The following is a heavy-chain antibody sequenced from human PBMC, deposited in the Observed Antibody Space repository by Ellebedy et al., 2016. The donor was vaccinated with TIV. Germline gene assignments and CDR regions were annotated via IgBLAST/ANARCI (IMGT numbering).Heavy chain of an antibody. CDR2: IIPILGIA. D-gene: IGHD6-19*01. V-gene: IGHV1-69*04. Sequence: AASVKVSCKASGSTFSSYAISWVRQAPGQGLEWMGRIIPILGIANYAQKFQGRVTITADKSTSTAYMELSSLRSEDTAVYYCARDDGIAVAGTSGFDPWGQGTLVTVSS. CDR1: GSTFSSYA. J-gene: IGHJ5*02. CDR3: ARDDGIAVAGTSGFDP.